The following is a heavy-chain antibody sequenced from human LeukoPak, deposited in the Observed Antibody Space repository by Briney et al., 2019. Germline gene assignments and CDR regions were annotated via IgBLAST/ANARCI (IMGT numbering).Heavy chain of an antibody. CDR3: ARDTSAAYCSGGSCRGWYFYYYYYMDV. CDR2: IEQDGSDK. Sequence: GGSLRLSCAASGFTFSTYWMSWVRQPPGKGLEWVANIEQDGSDKFYVASVKGRFTISRDNAKNSLYLQMNSVRAEDTAVYYCARDTSAAYCSGGSCRGWYFYYYYYMDVWGKGTTVTVSS. V-gene: IGHV3-7*01. J-gene: IGHJ6*03. CDR1: GFTFSTYW. D-gene: IGHD2-15*01.